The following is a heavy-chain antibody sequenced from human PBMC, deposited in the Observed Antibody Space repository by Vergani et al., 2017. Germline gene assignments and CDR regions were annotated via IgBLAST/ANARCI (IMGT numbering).Heavy chain of an antibody. Sequence: QVQLVESGGGVVQPGRSLRLSCAASGFTFSSYAMHWVRQAPGKGLEWVAVISYDGSNKYYADSVKGRFTISRDNSKNTLYLQMNSLRAEDTAVYYCAREGLAGTGPKFNYYANYYYYYYLDVWGKGTTVTVSS. V-gene: IGHV3-30*04. CDR3: AREGLAGTGPKFNYYANYYYYYYLDV. CDR1: GFTFSSYA. D-gene: IGHD1-7*01. CDR2: ISYDGSNK. J-gene: IGHJ6*03.